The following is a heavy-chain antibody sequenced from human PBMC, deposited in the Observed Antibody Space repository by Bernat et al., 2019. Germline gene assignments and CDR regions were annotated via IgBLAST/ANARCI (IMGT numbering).Heavy chain of an antibody. CDR1: GFTFSSYG. Sequence: QVQLVESGGGEVQPGRSLRLSCAASGFTFSSYGMHWVRQAPGKGLEWVAVIWYDGSNKYYADSVKGRFTISRDNSKNTLYLQMNSLRAEDTAVYYCARRSVAARDAFDIWGQGTMVTVSS. V-gene: IGHV3-33*01. CDR3: ARRSVAARDAFDI. J-gene: IGHJ3*02. D-gene: IGHD6-6*01. CDR2: IWYDGSNK.